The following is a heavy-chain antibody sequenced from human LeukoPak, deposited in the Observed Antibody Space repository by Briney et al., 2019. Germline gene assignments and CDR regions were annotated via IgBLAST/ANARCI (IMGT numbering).Heavy chain of an antibody. CDR2: ISGSGGST. Sequence: GGSLRLSCAASGFTFSSYAMSWVRQAPGKGLEWVSAISGSGGSTYYADSVKGRFTISRDNSKNTLYLQMNSLKSEDTAVYYCAKDHKREGNRYFDYWGQGTLVTVSS. V-gene: IGHV3-23*01. CDR3: AKDHKREGNRYFDY. J-gene: IGHJ4*02. CDR1: GFTFSSYA.